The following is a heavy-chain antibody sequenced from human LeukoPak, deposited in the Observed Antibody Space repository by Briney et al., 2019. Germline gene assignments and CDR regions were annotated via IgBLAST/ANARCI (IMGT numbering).Heavy chain of an antibody. CDR3: AGSVVIAILAVGWFDL. V-gene: IGHV4-31*03. J-gene: IGHJ5*02. CDR1: GGSISSGGYS. CDR2: IYYSGST. Sequence: SQTLSLTCTVSGGSISSGGYSWSWIRQPPGKGLEWIGDIYYSGSTYYNPSLKSRVTISVDTSKNQFSLKLSSVTAADTAVYCCAGSVVIAILAVGWFDLWGQGTLVTVSS. D-gene: IGHD2-21*01.